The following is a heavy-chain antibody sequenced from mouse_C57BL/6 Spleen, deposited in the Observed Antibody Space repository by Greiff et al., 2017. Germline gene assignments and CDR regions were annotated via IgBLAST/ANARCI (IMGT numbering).Heavy chain of an antibody. J-gene: IGHJ1*03. CDR3: ARYYGSSHWYFGV. D-gene: IGHD1-1*01. Sequence: VQLQQSGAELARPGASVKLSCKASGYTFTSYGISWVKQRAGQGLEWIGEIYPRSGNTYYNEKFKGKATLTADKSSSTAYMELRSLTSEDSAVYFCARYYGSSHWYFGVWGTGTTVTVSS. V-gene: IGHV1-81*01. CDR2: IYPRSGNT. CDR1: GYTFTSYG.